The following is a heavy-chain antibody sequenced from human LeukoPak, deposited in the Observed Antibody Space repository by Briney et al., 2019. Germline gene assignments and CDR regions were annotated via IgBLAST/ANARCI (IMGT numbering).Heavy chain of an antibody. CDR3: ARILPRQYRPPYYYCMDV. V-gene: IGHV3-48*01. J-gene: IGHJ6*03. D-gene: IGHD4-11*01. CDR1: GFNFISYS. Sequence: GGSLRLSCAVSGFNFISYSMNWVRQAPGKGLEWVSYISSSSSTIYYADSVKGRFTISRDNAKNSLYLQMNSLRAEDTAVYYCARILPRQYRPPYYYCMDVWGKGTTVTVSS. CDR2: ISSSSSTI.